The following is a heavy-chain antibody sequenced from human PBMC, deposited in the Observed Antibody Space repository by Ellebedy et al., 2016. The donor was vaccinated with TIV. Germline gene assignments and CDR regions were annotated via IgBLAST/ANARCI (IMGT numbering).Heavy chain of an antibody. CDR1: RYTFTSYY. CDR2: INPSGGST. D-gene: IGHD3-10*01. CDR3: ASHFMVRGVNYYYGMDV. J-gene: IGHJ6*02. V-gene: IGHV1-46*01. Sequence: ASVKVSXKASRYTFTSYYMHWVRQAPGQGLEWMGIINPSGGSTSYAQKFQGRVTMTRDTSTSTVYMELSSLRSEDTAVYYCASHFMVRGVNYYYGMDVWGQGTTVTVSS.